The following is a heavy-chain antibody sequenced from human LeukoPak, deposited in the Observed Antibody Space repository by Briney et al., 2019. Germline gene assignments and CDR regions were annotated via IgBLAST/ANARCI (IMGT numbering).Heavy chain of an antibody. J-gene: IGHJ4*02. CDR1: GGSISSYY. D-gene: IGHD3-16*01. CDR2: IYYSGST. V-gene: IGHV4-59*08. CDR3: ARHVWGQGDYFDY. Sequence: PSETLSLTCTVSGGSISSYYWSWLRQPPGKGLEWIGYIYYSGSTNYNPSLKSRVTISVDTSKNQFSLKLSSVTAADTAVYYCARHVWGQGDYFDYWGQGTLVTVSS.